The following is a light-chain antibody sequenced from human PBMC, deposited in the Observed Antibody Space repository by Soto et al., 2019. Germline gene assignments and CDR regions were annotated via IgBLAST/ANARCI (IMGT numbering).Light chain of an antibody. V-gene: IGKV3-20*01. CDR2: GAS. CDR1: QTVPNNY. Sequence: EIVLTQSPGPLSLSVGERATLSCRSSQTVPNNYLVWYQQKPGQTPTVLIYGASNRAAGIPDRFSGSGSGTDFTLTISRLDPEDVAVYYCQRYDASPTFGQGTRVE. J-gene: IGKJ1*01. CDR3: QRYDASPT.